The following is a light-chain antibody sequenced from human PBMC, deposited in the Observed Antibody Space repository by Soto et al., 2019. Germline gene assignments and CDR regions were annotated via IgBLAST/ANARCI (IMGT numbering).Light chain of an antibody. Sequence: IQMTQSPSTLSASLGDRVTITCGASQSVSDWLAWYQQKKGNPPKLLIYDTSRLESAVPSRFSGRGYGTDFNLTISGLQPEDVAIYYCQQSYNTPRTFGQGTKVDIK. CDR1: QSVSDW. V-gene: IGKV1-5*01. CDR2: DTS. CDR3: QQSYNTPRT. J-gene: IGKJ1*01.